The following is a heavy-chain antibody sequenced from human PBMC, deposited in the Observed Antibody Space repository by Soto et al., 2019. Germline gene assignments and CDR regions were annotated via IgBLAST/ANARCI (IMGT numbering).Heavy chain of an antibody. Sequence: GGSLRLSCAASGFAGPGLTFSNYAMTWVRQAPGKGLEWVSAISGSGGRTYYADSVKGRFTISRDNSKDTLYLQMNSLRAEDTAVYYCAKLGTVPPYYGMDVWGQGTTVTVSS. CDR3: AKLGTVPPYYGMDV. D-gene: IGHD3-16*01. J-gene: IGHJ6*02. CDR2: ISGSGGRT. CDR1: GFAGPGLTFSNYA. V-gene: IGHV3-23*01.